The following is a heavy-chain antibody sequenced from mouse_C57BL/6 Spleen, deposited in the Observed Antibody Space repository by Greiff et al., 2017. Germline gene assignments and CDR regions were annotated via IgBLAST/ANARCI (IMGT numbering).Heavy chain of an antibody. CDR3: AREEDKDTGSSYFDY. Sequence: VQLKESGAELVKPGASVKLSCTASGFNIKDYYMHWVKQRTEQGLEWIGRIDPEDGETKYAPKFQGKATITADTSSNTAYLQLSSLASEDTAVYYCAREEDKDTGSSYFDYWGQGTTLTVSS. J-gene: IGHJ2*01. D-gene: IGHD1-1*01. CDR2: IDPEDGET. CDR1: GFNIKDYY. V-gene: IGHV14-2*01.